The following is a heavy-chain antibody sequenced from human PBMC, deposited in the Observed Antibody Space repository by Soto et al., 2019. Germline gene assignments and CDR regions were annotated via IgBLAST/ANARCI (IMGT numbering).Heavy chain of an antibody. D-gene: IGHD3-9*01. Sequence: ESGGDLVQPGRSLRLACTASGFKFDDYAMHWVRQAPGKGLEWVSGISWKSGSMNYADSVKGRFTISRDNAKNSLYPQMNSLRSEDTALYYCAKDIYDILTGYSRGDGLDLWGHGTMVTVSS. V-gene: IGHV3-9*01. CDR2: ISWKSGSM. J-gene: IGHJ3*01. CDR1: GFKFDDYA. CDR3: AKDIYDILTGYSRGDGLDL.